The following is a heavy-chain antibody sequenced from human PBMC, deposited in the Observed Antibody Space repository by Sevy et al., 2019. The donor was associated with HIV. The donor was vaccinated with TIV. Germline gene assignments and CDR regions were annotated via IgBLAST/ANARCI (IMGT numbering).Heavy chain of an antibody. D-gene: IGHD2-2*01. CDR2: FSFGCGKI. CDR1: GFTFSNYV. CDR3: AREGCSKPHDY. J-gene: IGHJ4*02. Sequence: GGSLRLSCAASGFTFSNYVMSWVRQAPGKGLEWVSTFSFGCGKINDAESVKGRFTISRDNSKNTLYLQMNSLRAEDTALYYCAREGCSKPHDYWGQGTLVTVSS. V-gene: IGHV3-23*01.